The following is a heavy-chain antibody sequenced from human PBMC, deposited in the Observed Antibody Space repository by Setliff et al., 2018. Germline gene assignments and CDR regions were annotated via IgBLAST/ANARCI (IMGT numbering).Heavy chain of an antibody. Sequence: GESLKISCKGSGYNFINYWIGWVRQTPGKGLEWMGLIYPSDSDIRYSPSVQGQVTISADKSISTAYLPWSSLKASDTAIYYCSRPAYSSRWYVIKGFDYWGQGTLVTVSS. J-gene: IGHJ4*02. V-gene: IGHV5-51*01. CDR2: IYPSDSDI. CDR3: SRPAYSSRWYVIKGFDY. D-gene: IGHD6-13*01. CDR1: GYNFINYW.